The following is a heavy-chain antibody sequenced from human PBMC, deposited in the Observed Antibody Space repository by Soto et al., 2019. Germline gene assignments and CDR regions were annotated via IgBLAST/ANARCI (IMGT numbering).Heavy chain of an antibody. Sequence: QVPLVQSGAEVKKPGSSVTVSCKASGGTFSSYAIHWVRQAPGQGLEWMGGIIPMYGPAKYAQRFQGRVTITANESTTTVYMEQTSLTSQDTAVYYYARVTYMVRGVIDNWFDPWGHGTLVTVSS. V-gene: IGHV1-69*01. CDR3: ARVTYMVRGVIDNWFDP. D-gene: IGHD3-10*01. CDR2: IIPMYGPA. J-gene: IGHJ5*02. CDR1: GGTFSSYA.